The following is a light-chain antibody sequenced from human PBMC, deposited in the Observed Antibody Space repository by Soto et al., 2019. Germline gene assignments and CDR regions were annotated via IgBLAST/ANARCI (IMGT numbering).Light chain of an antibody. CDR2: AAS. CDR3: QQYYNSVLT. J-gene: IGKJ4*01. CDR1: QSISNF. V-gene: IGKV1-39*01. Sequence: IHITHSPSSLSASVLYRVTITFRASQSISNFLNWFQHKPGKAPKVLISAASTLQSGVPPRFSGSVSGTDFTLTISSLQPEDSASYYCQQYYNSVLTFGGGTKV.